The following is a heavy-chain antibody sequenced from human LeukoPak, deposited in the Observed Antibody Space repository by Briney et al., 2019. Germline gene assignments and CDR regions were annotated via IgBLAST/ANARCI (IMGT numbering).Heavy chain of an antibody. Sequence: SETLSLTCTVSGGSISSITYYWGWIRQPPGKGLEWVGHMYYRGNTFYNPSLKSRVTISVDTSKNQFSLKLSSVTAADTAVYYCARQVVVTTISNSVSPYNWFDPWGQGTLVTVSS. D-gene: IGHD2-21*02. CDR2: MYYRGNT. V-gene: IGHV4-39*01. J-gene: IGHJ5*02. CDR3: ARQVVVTTISNSVSPYNWFDP. CDR1: GGSISSITYY.